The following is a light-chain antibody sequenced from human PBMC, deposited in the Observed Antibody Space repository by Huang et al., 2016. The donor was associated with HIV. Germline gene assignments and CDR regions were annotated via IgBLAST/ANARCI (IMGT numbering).Light chain of an antibody. J-gene: IGKJ1*01. CDR3: QQYNTYSGT. CDR2: KAS. V-gene: IGKV1-5*03. CDR1: QSISTW. Sequence: DIQMTQSPSTLSASVGDRVTIPCRASQSISTWLAWYQQKPGKAPNLLIYKASNLESGVPSRFSGNGSGTEFTLTISSLQSDDFATYYCQQYNTYSGTFGQGTKVEIK.